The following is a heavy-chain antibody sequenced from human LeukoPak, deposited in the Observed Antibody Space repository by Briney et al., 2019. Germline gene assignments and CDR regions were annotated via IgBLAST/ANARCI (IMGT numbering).Heavy chain of an antibody. Sequence: SETLSLTCTVSGGSISSYYWSWIRQPAGKGLEWIGYIYYSGSTNYNASLKSRVTISIDTSNNQFSLKLSSVIAADTAVYYCARDMAAAEDYYGMDVWGQGTTVTVSS. CDR3: ARDMAAAEDYYGMDV. V-gene: IGHV4-59*01. CDR1: GGSISSYY. CDR2: IYYSGST. D-gene: IGHD6-13*01. J-gene: IGHJ6*02.